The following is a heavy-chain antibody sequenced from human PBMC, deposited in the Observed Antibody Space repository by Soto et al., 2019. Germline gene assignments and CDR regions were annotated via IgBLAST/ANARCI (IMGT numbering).Heavy chain of an antibody. Sequence: GGSLRLSCAASGFTFSSYSMNWVRQAPGKGLEWVSYISSSSSTIYYADSVKGRFTISRDNAKNSLYLQMNSLRAEDTAVYYCARDLNRLLDDWGQGTLVTVSS. CDR2: ISSSSSTI. V-gene: IGHV3-48*04. J-gene: IGHJ4*02. CDR1: GFTFSSYS. D-gene: IGHD4-17*01. CDR3: ARDLNRLLDD.